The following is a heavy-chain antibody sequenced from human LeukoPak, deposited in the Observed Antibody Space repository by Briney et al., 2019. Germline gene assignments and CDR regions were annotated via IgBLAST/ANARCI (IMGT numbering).Heavy chain of an antibody. CDR1: GFTFSSYW. CDR3: ARDRSSSFSGADDY. D-gene: IGHD6-6*01. J-gene: IGHJ4*02. CDR2: IKQDGSEK. Sequence: GGSLRLSCAASGFTFSSYWMGWVRQAPGKGLEWVANIKQDGSEKYYVDSVKGRLTISRDNAKNSLYLQMNSLRAEDTAVYYCARDRSSSFSGADDYWGQGTLVTVSS. V-gene: IGHV3-7*01.